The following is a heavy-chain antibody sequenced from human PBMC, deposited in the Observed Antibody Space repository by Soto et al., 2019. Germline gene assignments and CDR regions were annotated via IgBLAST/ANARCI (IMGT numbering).Heavy chain of an antibody. J-gene: IGHJ4*02. CDR2: IRSKANSYAT. CDR3: TRHVDTARGEDFDY. V-gene: IGHV3-73*02. D-gene: IGHD5-18*01. Sequence: EVQLVESGGGLVQPGGSLKLSCAASGFTFSGSAMHWVRQASGKGLEWVGRIRSKANSYATAYAASVKGRFTISRDDSKSTAYLQMNSLKTEDTAVYYCTRHVDTARGEDFDYWGQGTLVTVSS. CDR1: GFTFSGSA.